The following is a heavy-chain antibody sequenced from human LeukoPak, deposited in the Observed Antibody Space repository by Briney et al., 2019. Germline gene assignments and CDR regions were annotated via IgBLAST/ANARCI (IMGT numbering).Heavy chain of an antibody. CDR1: GGTFTSYA. CDR3: ARDLTRYGMDV. Sequence: GASVKVSCKASGGTFTSYAISWVRQAPGQGLEWMGGIIPIFGTANYAQKFQGRVTITADESTSTAYMELSSLRSEDTAVYYCARDLTRYGMDVWGQGTTVAVSS. V-gene: IGHV1-69*13. J-gene: IGHJ6*02. CDR2: IIPIFGTA.